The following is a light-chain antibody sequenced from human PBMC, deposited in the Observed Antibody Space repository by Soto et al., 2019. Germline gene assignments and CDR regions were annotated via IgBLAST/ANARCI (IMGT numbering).Light chain of an antibody. J-gene: IGKJ3*01. CDR3: QQYDNWPWGPFA. V-gene: IGKV3-15*01. CDR1: QSVYRN. CDR2: GAS. Sequence: EIVMTQSPAILSVSPGERVTLSCRASQSVYRNLAWYQQTPGQAPRLLIYGASSRATGTPDRFSGSASGTDFTLTITSLQSEDFAVYYCQQYDNWPWGPFAFGPGTRVDAK.